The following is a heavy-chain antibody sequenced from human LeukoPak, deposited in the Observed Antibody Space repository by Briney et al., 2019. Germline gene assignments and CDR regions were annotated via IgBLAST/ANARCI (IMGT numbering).Heavy chain of an antibody. V-gene: IGHV1-2*02. D-gene: IGHD3-22*01. Sequence: ASVKVSCKASGYTFTSYAMNWVRQAPGQGLEWMGWINPNSGGTNYAQKFQGRVTMTRDTSISTAYMELSRLRSDDTAVYYCARGYPGYYDSSGFLGYWGQGTLVTVSS. CDR3: ARGYPGYYDSSGFLGY. CDR1: GYTFTSYA. J-gene: IGHJ4*02. CDR2: INPNSGGT.